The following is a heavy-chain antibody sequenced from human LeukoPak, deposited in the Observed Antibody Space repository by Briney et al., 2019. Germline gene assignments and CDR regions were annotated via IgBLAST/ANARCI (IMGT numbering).Heavy chain of an antibody. CDR1: GGSISSYY. Sequence: SSETLSLTCTVSGGSISSYYWSWIRQPPGKGLEWIGYIYYSGSTNYNPSLKSRVTISVDTSENQFSLKLSSVTAADTAVYYCARGSKAAPNDAFDIWGQGTMVTVSS. CDR2: IYYSGST. V-gene: IGHV4-59*01. J-gene: IGHJ3*02. D-gene: IGHD6-25*01. CDR3: ARGSKAAPNDAFDI.